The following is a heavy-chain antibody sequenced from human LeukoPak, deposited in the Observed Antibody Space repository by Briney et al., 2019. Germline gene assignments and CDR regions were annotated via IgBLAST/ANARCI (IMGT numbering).Heavy chain of an antibody. CDR1: GFTVSSYW. D-gene: IGHD4-23*01. CDR3: ARDFGGNSDF. J-gene: IGHJ4*02. V-gene: IGHV3-74*01. Sequence: GGSLRLSCAASGFTVSSYWMHWVRQVPGKGLVWVSRMNAEGSVTSYADFVKGRFTISRDIAKNTLYLQMNTLTAEDTAVYYCARDFGGNSDFWGQGTLVTVSS. CDR2: MNAEGSVT.